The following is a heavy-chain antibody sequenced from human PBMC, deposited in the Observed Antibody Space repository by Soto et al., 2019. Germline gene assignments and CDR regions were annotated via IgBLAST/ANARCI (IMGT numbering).Heavy chain of an antibody. CDR2: INAGNGNT. D-gene: IGHD5-12*01. J-gene: IGHJ5*02. CDR3: ARRPMVATGDDWFDP. CDR1: GYTFTSYA. Sequence: ASVKVSCKASGYTFTSYAMHWVRQAPGQRLEWMGWINAGNGNTKYSQKFQGRVTITRDTSASTAYMELSSLRSEDTAVYYCARRPMVATGDDWFDPWGQGTLVTVSS. V-gene: IGHV1-3*01.